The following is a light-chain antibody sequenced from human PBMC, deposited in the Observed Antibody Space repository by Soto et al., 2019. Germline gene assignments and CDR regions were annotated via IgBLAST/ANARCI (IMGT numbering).Light chain of an antibody. Sequence: QSALTQPRSVSGSPGQSVTLSCTGTSSDVGGYHYVSWYQHHRGKAPKIIIYDVNKRPSGVPDRFSGSKSGNTASLTISGLQTEDEADYYCSSYAGSSNVFGTGTKVTVL. CDR3: SSYAGSSNV. CDR1: SSDVGGYHY. V-gene: IGLV2-11*01. J-gene: IGLJ1*01. CDR2: DVN.